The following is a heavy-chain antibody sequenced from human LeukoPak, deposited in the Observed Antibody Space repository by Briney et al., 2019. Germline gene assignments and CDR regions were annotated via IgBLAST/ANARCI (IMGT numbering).Heavy chain of an antibody. V-gene: IGHV1-2*02. D-gene: IGHD3-3*01. CDR3: ARGLYYDFWSGNYNWFDP. J-gene: IGHJ5*02. Sequence: ASVKVSCKASGYIFTGYYMHWVRQAPGQGLEWMGWINPNSGGTNYAQKFQGRVTMTRDTSISTAYMELSRLRSDDTAVYYCARGLYYDFWSGNYNWFDPWGQGTLVTVSS. CDR2: INPNSGGT. CDR1: GYIFTGYY.